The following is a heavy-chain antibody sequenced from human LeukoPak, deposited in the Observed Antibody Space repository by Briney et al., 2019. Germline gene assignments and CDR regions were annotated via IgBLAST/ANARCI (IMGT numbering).Heavy chain of an antibody. J-gene: IGHJ4*02. Sequence: SETLSLTCTVSGGSISSYYWSWIRQPPGKGLEWIGYFYYSGSTNYNPSLKSRVTISVDTSKNQFSLKLSSVTAADTAVYYCARQDPSRTAYYFDYWGQGTLVTVSS. CDR3: ARQDPSRTAYYFDY. D-gene: IGHD2-15*01. CDR2: FYYSGST. CDR1: GGSISSYY. V-gene: IGHV4-59*01.